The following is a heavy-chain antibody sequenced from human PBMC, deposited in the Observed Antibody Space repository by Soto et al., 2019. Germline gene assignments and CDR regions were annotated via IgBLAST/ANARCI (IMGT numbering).Heavy chain of an antibody. CDR2: IYYSGST. CDR1: GGSISSSSYY. CDR3: AFGSLVAGGMDV. D-gene: IGHD3-3*01. V-gene: IGHV4-39*07. J-gene: IGHJ6*02. Sequence: PSETLSLTCTVSGGSISSSSYYWGWIRQPPGKGLEWIGSIYYSGSTYYNPSLKSRVTISVDTSKNPFYLKPSSVTAAATAVYYCAFGSLVAGGMDVWGQGATVTVYS.